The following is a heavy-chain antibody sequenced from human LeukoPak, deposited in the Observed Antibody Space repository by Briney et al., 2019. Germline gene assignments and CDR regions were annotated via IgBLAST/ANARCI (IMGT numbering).Heavy chain of an antibody. Sequence: TSETLSLTCTVSGGSIRSSDYFWGWIRQPPGQGLVWIGSIYYNGNTYDNPSLKSRVTVSVSTSKNQFSLNLKSVTAADTAVYYCARVRGSRGYGADFDFWGQGTLVTVSS. V-gene: IGHV4-39*07. CDR1: GGSIRSSDYF. CDR3: ARVRGSRGYGADFDF. CDR2: IYYNGNT. J-gene: IGHJ4*02. D-gene: IGHD3-22*01.